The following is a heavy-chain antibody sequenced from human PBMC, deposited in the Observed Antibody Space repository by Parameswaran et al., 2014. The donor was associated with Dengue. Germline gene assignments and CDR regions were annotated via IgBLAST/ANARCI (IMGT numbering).Heavy chain of an antibody. D-gene: IGHD2-15*01. CDR3: ARSGYCSGGSCHVDY. Sequence: VRQMPGKGLEWVSYISSSSSTIYYADSVKGRFTISRDNAKNSLYLQMNSLRAEDTAVYYCARSGYCSGGSCHVDYWGQGTLVTVSS. V-gene: IGHV3-11*01. J-gene: IGHJ4*02. CDR2: ISSSSSTI.